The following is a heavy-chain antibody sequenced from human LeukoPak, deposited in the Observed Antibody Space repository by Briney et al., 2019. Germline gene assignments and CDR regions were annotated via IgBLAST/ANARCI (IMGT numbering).Heavy chain of an antibody. J-gene: IGHJ3*02. CDR2: ISSSSNYI. Sequence: GGSLRLSCVTSGFTFSAYNMNWVRQAPGKGLEWVSCISSSSNYIYYADSVKGRFTISRDNAKNSLYLQMNSLRAEDTAVYYCARGTGYAVLDIWGQGTMVTVSS. V-gene: IGHV3-21*01. CDR3: ARGTGYAVLDI. CDR1: GFTFSAYN. D-gene: IGHD5-12*01.